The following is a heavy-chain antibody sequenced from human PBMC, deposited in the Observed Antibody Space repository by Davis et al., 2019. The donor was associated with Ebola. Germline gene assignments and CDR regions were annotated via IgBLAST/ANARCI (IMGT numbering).Heavy chain of an antibody. J-gene: IGHJ4*02. D-gene: IGHD6-13*01. CDR1: GFTFGGSA. Sequence: GESLKISCAASGFTFGGSAMHWVRQASGKGLEWVGRIRSKANSYATAYAASVKGRFTISRDDSKNTAYLQMNSLKTEDTAVYYCTSGYSSSHQGFNDYWGQGTLVTVSS. CDR2: IRSKANSYAT. CDR3: TSGYSSSHQGFNDY. V-gene: IGHV3-73*01.